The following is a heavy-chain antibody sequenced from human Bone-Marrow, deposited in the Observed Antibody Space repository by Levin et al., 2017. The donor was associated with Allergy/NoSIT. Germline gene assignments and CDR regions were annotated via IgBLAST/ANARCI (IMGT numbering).Heavy chain of an antibody. CDR2: IWYDGSNK. J-gene: IGHJ4*02. CDR1: GFTFSSYG. CDR3: AREKEETYYYGSGSYHIRYYFDY. D-gene: IGHD3-10*01. V-gene: IGHV3-33*01. Sequence: GGSLRLSCAASGFTFSSYGMHWVRQAPGKGLEWVAVIWYDGSNKYYADSVKGRFTISRDNSKNTLYLQMNSLRAEDTAVYYCAREKEETYYYGSGSYHIRYYFDYWGQGTLVTVSS.